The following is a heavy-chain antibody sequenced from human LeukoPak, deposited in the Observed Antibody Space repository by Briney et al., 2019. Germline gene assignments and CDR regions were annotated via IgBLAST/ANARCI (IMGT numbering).Heavy chain of an antibody. D-gene: IGHD3-10*01. J-gene: IGHJ3*02. CDR2: SSSSSSYR. CDR1: GFTFSSYS. V-gene: IGHV3-21*01. CDR3: ARNASGSYYSDAFDI. Sequence: GGSLRLSCAASGFTFSSYSMNWVRQAPGKGLEWVSSSSSSSSYRYYADSVKGRFTISRDNAKNSLYLQMNSLRAEDTAVYYCARNASGSYYSDAFDIWGQGTMVTVSS.